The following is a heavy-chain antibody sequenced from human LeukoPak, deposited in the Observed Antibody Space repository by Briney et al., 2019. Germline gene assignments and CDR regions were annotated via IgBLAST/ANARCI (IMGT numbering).Heavy chain of an antibody. CDR1: GFTFSSYG. J-gene: IGHJ4*02. CDR3: AKVRLEWLLEGAFDY. CDR2: IRYDGSNK. Sequence: GGSLRLSCAASGFTFSSYGMHWVRQAPGKGLEWVAFIRYDGSNKYYADSVKGRFTISRDNSKNTLYLQMNSLRAVDTAVYYCAKVRLEWLLEGAFDYWGQGTLVTVSS. D-gene: IGHD3-3*01. V-gene: IGHV3-30*02.